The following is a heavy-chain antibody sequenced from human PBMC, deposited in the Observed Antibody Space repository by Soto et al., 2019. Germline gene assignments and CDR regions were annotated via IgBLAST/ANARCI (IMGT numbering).Heavy chain of an antibody. V-gene: IGHV3-23*01. D-gene: IGHD6-19*01. CDR3: AKAVALAGVFDY. CDR2: ISGSGGGT. Sequence: GGSLRLSCAASGFTFSSYAMSWVRQAPGKGLEWVSAISGSGGGTYYADSVKGRFTISRDNSKNTLYLQMNSLRAEDTAVYYCAKAVALAGVFDYWGQGTLVTVSS. J-gene: IGHJ4*02. CDR1: GFTFSSYA.